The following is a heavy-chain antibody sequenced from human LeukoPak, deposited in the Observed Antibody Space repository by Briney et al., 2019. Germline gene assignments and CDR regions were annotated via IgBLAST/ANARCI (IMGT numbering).Heavy chain of an antibody. D-gene: IGHD1-26*01. J-gene: IGHJ4*02. CDR2: ISSSSTYI. Sequence: GGSRRLSFAASGSTFVSDKMNWVAKPPGKGLDWVSSISSSSTYIYYADSVKGRFTISRDNAKNSLFLQMNSLRADDTAVYYCARANGSYYYLDYWGQGTLVTVSS. CDR1: GSTFVSDK. CDR3: ARANGSYYYLDY. V-gene: IGHV3-21*01.